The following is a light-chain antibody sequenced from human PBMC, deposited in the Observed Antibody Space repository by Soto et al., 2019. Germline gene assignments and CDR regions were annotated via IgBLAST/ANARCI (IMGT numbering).Light chain of an antibody. CDR3: CSYAGSYIWV. CDR2: DVT. J-gene: IGLJ2*01. V-gene: IGLV2-11*01. CDR1: SSDVGAYDY. Sequence: QSVLTQPRSVSGSPGQSVTISCTGTSSDVGAYDYVSWYQQHPGKAPKFIIYDVTKRPSGVPDRFSGSRTGNTASLTISGLQADDEADYYCCSYAGSYIWVFGGGTKLTVL.